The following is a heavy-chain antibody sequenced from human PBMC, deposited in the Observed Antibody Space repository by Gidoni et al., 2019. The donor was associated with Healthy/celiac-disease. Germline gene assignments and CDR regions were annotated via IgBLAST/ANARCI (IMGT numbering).Heavy chain of an antibody. CDR1: GGSFSGYY. D-gene: IGHD6-6*01. CDR2: INHSGST. V-gene: IGHV4-34*01. CDR3: ARGGMAARRIFDY. Sequence: QVQLQQWGAGLLKPSETLSLTCAVYGGSFSGYYWSWIRQPPGKGLAWFGEINHSGSTNYNPSLKSRVTISVDTSKNQFSLKLSSVTAADTAVYYCARGGMAARRIFDYWGQGTLVTVSS. J-gene: IGHJ4*02.